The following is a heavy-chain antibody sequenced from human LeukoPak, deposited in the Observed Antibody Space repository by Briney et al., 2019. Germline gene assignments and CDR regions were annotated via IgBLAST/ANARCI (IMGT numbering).Heavy chain of an antibody. Sequence: ASVKVSCKASGGTFSSYAISWVRQAPGQGLEWMGGIIPIFGTANYAQKFQGRVTITTDESTSTAYMELSSLRSDDTAVYYRARGAGTPSSTSYNWFYPWGQGTLVTVSS. J-gene: IGHJ5*02. CDR2: IIPIFGTA. V-gene: IGHV1-69*05. CDR1: GGTFSSYA. D-gene: IGHD2-2*01. CDR3: ARGAGTPSSTSYNWFYP.